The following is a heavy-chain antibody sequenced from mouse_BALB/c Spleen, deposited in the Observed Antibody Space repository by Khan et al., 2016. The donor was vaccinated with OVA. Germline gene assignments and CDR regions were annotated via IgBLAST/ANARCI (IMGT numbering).Heavy chain of an antibody. D-gene: IGHD1-1*01. Sequence: EVQLQESGPDLVKPSQSLSLTCTVTGYSITGGYSWHWIRQFPGNKLEWMGYIHYSGRTNYNPSLKSRISITRDTSKNQFFLQLNSVTTEDTATYYCARSGTTVVAYWYCDVWGAGTTVTVSS. CDR2: IHYSGRT. CDR1: GYSITGGYS. CDR3: ARSGTTVVAYWYCDV. J-gene: IGHJ1*01. V-gene: IGHV3-1*02.